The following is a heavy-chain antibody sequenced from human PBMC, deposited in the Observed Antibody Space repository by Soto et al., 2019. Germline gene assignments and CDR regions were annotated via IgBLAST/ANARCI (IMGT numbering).Heavy chain of an antibody. CDR3: ARGPGGPDGPGDY. CDR2: INAGNGNT. CDR1: GYTFTSYA. J-gene: IGHJ4*02. D-gene: IGHD2-15*01. Sequence: QVQLVQSGAEVKKPGASVKISCKASGYTFTSYAMHWVRQAPGQRLEWMGWINAGNGNTKYSQKFQGRVTITRDTAASTAYMELSSLRSEDTAVYYCARGPGGPDGPGDYWGQGTLVTISS. V-gene: IGHV1-3*01.